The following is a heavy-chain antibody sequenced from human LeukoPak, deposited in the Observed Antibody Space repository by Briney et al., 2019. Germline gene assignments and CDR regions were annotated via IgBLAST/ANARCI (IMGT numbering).Heavy chain of an antibody. CDR2: INHSGST. Sequence: PSETLSLTCAVYGGSFSGYYWSWIRQPPGKGLEWIGEINHSGSTNYNPSLKSRVTISVDTSKNQFSLKLSSVTAADTAVYYCARLSGWYEFDYWGQGTLVTVSS. CDR1: GGSFSGYY. D-gene: IGHD6-19*01. CDR3: ARLSGWYEFDY. J-gene: IGHJ4*02. V-gene: IGHV4-34*01.